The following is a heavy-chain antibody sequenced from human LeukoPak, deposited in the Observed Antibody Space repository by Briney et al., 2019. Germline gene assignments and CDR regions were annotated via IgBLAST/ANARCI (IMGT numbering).Heavy chain of an antibody. J-gene: IGHJ6*02. Sequence: GGSLRLSCAASGFTFSSYGMHWVRQAPGKGLEWVAVISYDGSNKYYADSVKGRFTISRDNSKNTLYLQMNSLRAEDTAVYYCARVMGYCSGGSCLGYYYYGMDVWGQGTTVTVSS. V-gene: IGHV3-30*03. CDR2: ISYDGSNK. CDR1: GFTFSSYG. CDR3: ARVMGYCSGGSCLGYYYYGMDV. D-gene: IGHD2-15*01.